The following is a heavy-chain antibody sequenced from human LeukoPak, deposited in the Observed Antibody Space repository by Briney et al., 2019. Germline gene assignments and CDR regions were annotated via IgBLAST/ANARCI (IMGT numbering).Heavy chain of an antibody. CDR1: GGSISSYY. D-gene: IGHD5-18*01. V-gene: IGHV4-59*01. CDR3: ARENDRYGRIDY. CDR2: IYYSGST. Sequence: PSETLSLTCTVSGGSISSYYWSWIRQPPGKGLEWIGYIYYSGSTNYNPPLKSRVIISIDTSKNQFSLRLSSVTAADTAVYYCARENDRYGRIDYWGQGTQVTVSS. J-gene: IGHJ4*02.